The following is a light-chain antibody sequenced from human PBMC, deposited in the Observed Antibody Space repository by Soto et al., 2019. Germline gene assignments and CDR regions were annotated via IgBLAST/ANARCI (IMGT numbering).Light chain of an antibody. CDR3: QQRSNWPPSIT. CDR1: RSVTTY. V-gene: IGKV3-11*01. CDR2: DAS. J-gene: IGKJ5*01. Sequence: EIVLTQSPATMSLSPGERDTLSCRARRSVTTYLAWYQQKPGQAPRLRIYDASNRATGVPARFSGSGSGTGFTLTISSREPEDFAVYYCQQRSNWPPSITYGQGTRLEIK.